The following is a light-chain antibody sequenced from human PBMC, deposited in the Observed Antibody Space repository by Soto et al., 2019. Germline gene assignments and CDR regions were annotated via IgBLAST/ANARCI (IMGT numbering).Light chain of an antibody. V-gene: IGLV7-43*01. CDR2: STN. CDR3: LLYYGGQLGV. J-gene: IGLJ2*01. Sequence: QAVVTQEPSLTVSPGGTVTLTCATSSGAVTSGNYPNWFQQKPGQAPRALIYSTNHKYSWTPARFSGSLLGGKAALTLSGVQPEDEADYYCLLYYGGQLGVFGGGTKVTV. CDR1: SGAVTSGNY.